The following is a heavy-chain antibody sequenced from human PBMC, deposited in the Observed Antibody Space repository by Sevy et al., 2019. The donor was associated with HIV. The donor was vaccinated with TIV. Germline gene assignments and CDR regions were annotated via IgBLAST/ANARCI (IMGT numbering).Heavy chain of an antibody. CDR2: IKQDGSEK. V-gene: IGHV3-7*03. J-gene: IGHJ4*02. CDR3: AREVERATITEGY. Sequence: GGSLRLSCAASGFTFSSYWMSWVRQAPGKGLEWVANIKQDGSEKYYVDSVKGRFTISRDNAKNSLYLQMNSLRAEDTAVYYCAREVERATITEGYWGQGTLVTVSS. D-gene: IGHD5-12*01. CDR1: GFTFSSYW.